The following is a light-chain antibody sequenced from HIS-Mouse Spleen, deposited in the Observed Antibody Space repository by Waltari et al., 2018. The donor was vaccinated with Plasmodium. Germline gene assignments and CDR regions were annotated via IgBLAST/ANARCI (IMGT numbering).Light chain of an antibody. Sequence: DIQMTQSPSTLSASVGDRVTITCRASQSISSRLAWYQQKPGKAPKLLIYKASSLESGVPSRFSGSGSGTEFTLTISCLQSEDFATYYCQQYYSFPYTFGQGTKLEIK. CDR1: QSISSR. CDR3: QQYYSFPYT. J-gene: IGKJ2*01. CDR2: KAS. V-gene: IGKV1-5*03.